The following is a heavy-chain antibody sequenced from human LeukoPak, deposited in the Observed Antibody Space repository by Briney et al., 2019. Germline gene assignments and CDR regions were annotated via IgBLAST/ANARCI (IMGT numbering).Heavy chain of an antibody. D-gene: IGHD3-3*01. CDR1: GFTFSSYG. J-gene: IGHJ4*02. Sequence: GGSLRLSCAASGFTFSSYGMHWVRQAPGKGLEWVAVIWYDGSNKCYADSVKGRFTISRDNSKNTLYLQMNSLRAEDTAVYYCARDASRYDFWSGPPDYWGQGTLVTVSS. CDR2: IWYDGSNK. V-gene: IGHV3-33*01. CDR3: ARDASRYDFWSGPPDY.